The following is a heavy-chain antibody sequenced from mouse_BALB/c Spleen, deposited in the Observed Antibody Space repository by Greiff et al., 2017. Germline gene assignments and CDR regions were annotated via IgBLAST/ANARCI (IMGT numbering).Heavy chain of an antibody. V-gene: IGHV1S137*01. Sequence: QVQLQQSGAELVRPGVSVKISCKGSGYTFTDYAMHWVKQSHAKSLEWIGVISTYYGDASYNQKFKGKATMTVDKSSSTAYMELARLTSEDSAIYYCARPYCSSGYWYFDVWGAGTTVTVSS. D-gene: IGHD1-1*01. CDR3: ARPYCSSGYWYFDV. J-gene: IGHJ1*01. CDR2: ISTYYGDA. CDR1: GYTFTDYA.